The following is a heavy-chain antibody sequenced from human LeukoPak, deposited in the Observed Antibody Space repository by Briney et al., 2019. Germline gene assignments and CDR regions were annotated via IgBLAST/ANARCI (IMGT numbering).Heavy chain of an antibody. D-gene: IGHD4-17*01. CDR1: GFTFSSYA. Sequence: GGGLRLACAAPGFTFSSYAMDWVRQAPGKGLEWVAVISYDGSNKYYADSVKGRFTMSRDNSKNTLYLQMNSLRAEDTAVYYCARDPSPSYGDYGTDAFDIWGQGTMVTVPS. CDR2: ISYDGSNK. CDR3: ARDPSPSYGDYGTDAFDI. V-gene: IGHV3-30*04. J-gene: IGHJ3*02.